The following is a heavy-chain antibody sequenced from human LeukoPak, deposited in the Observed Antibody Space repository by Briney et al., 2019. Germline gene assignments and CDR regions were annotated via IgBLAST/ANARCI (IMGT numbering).Heavy chain of an antibody. V-gene: IGHV1-8*01. CDR1: VYTLPSYD. Sequence: GASVTVSSTPSVYTLPSYDINWVRQAPGEGGEWMGCMNHNSGNTCYAQKFQGRVTITRNPSITTAYMELSSLRSDDTAVYFCARGPKWSGSYYYFDFWGQGTLVTVSS. J-gene: IGHJ4*02. D-gene: IGHD1-26*01. CDR3: ARGPKWSGSYYYFDF. CDR2: MNHNSGNT.